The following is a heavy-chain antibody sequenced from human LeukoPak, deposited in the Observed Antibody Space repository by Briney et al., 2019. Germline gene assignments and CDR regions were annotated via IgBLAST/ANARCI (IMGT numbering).Heavy chain of an antibody. Sequence: SETLSLTCTVSGGSISSHYWSWIRQPPGKGLEWIGHIYYSGCTNYNPSLKSRVSISVDTSKNQFSLKLNSVTTADTAVYFCARGGGYRSFDYWGQGTLVTVSS. CDR3: ARGGGYRSFDY. CDR2: IYYSGCT. D-gene: IGHD1-26*01. V-gene: IGHV4-59*11. CDR1: GGSISSHY. J-gene: IGHJ4*02.